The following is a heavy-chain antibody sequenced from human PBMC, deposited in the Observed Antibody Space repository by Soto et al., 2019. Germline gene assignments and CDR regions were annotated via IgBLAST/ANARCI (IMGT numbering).Heavy chain of an antibody. CDR1: GGSVSSSSYY. J-gene: IGHJ3*02. D-gene: IGHD3-22*01. V-gene: IGHV4-39*01. Sequence: SEALSLTCTVSGGSVSSSSYYWAWIRQPPGKGLEWIGSIYYGGSTSYNPSLKSRVSISVDKAKNQFSLRLSSVTAADTAVYYCARAIYYDSSGLGAFDIWGQGTMVTVSS. CDR2: IYYGGST. CDR3: ARAIYYDSSGLGAFDI.